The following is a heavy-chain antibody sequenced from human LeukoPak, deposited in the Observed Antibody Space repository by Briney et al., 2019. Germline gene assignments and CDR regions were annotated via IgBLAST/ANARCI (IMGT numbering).Heavy chain of an antibody. V-gene: IGHV4-31*11. CDR2: IYYSGST. D-gene: IGHD6-13*01. Sequence: SETLSLTCAVYGGSFSGYYWSWIRQHPGKGLEWIGYIYYSGSTYYNPSLKSRVTISVDTSKNQFSLKLSSVTAADTAVYYCARDTSIAAGTRFDYWGQGTLVTVSS. CDR3: ARDTSIAAGTRFDY. J-gene: IGHJ4*02. CDR1: GGSFSGYY.